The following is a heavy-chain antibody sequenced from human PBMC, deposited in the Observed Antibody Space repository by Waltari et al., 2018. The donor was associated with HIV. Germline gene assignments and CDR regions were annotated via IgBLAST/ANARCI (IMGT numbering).Heavy chain of an antibody. CDR2: ISGYDDDT. CDR3: ARTASLFDPRYCDS. J-gene: IGHJ4*02. V-gene: IGHV1-18*04. CDR1: GYNFNSYS. Sequence: QAQLVQSGAEVKKPGASVKVSCKASGYNFNSYSITWARQVPGQGLGWMGWISGYDDDTNYSLRLQGRVTMTKDTSTNTAYLELTSLKSDDTAMYYCARTASLFDPRYCDSWGQGTLVTVSS.